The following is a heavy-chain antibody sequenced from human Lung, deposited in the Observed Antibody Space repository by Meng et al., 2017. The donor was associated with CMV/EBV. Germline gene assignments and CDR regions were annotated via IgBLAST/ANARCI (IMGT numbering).Heavy chain of an antibody. J-gene: IGHJ4*02. CDR2: IDWDDDK. V-gene: IGHV2-70D*14. CDR1: GFSLSTSRVR. Sequence: SGXXLLXPPQTLTLTCTFSGFSLSTSRVRVSWIRQPPGKALEWLARIDWDDDKFYSSSLKTRLTISKDTSKNQVVLTMTNMDPVDTATYYCARMGYGSNYFDYWXQGTLVTVSS. CDR3: ARMGYGSNYFDY. D-gene: IGHD2-15*01.